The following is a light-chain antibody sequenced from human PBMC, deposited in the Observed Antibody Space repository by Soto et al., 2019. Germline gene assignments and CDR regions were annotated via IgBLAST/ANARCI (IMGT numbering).Light chain of an antibody. Sequence: AIQLTQSPSSLSASVGDRVTITCRASQGISSALAWYQQKPGKAPKLLIYDASSLESGVPSRFSGSGSGTDFTLTISSLQPEDFATYYCQQFNYYPHRGFGPGTKVDIK. CDR2: DAS. CDR3: QQFNYYPHRG. J-gene: IGKJ3*01. V-gene: IGKV1D-13*01. CDR1: QGISSA.